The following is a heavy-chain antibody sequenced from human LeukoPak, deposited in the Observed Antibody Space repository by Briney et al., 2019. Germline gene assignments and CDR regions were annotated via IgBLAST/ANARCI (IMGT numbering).Heavy chain of an antibody. CDR2: IYWDDDK. CDR1: GFSLSTSGVG. V-gene: IGHV2-5*02. CDR3: AHRPGGRNAYYFDY. Sequence: SGPTLVNPTQTLTLTCTFSGFSLSTSGVGVGWIRQPPGKALEWLAIIYWDDDKRYSPSLKSRLTITKDTSKNQVVLAMTNMDPVDTATYYCAHRPGGRNAYYFDYWGQGTLVTVSS. D-gene: IGHD1-1*01. J-gene: IGHJ4*02.